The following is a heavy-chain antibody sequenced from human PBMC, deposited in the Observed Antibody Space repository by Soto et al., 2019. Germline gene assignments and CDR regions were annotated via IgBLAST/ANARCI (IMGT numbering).Heavy chain of an antibody. D-gene: IGHD3-10*01. CDR1: GYTFTSYG. Sequence: GASVNVSCKASGYTFTSYGISWVRQAPGQGLEWMGWISAYNGNTNYAQKLQGRVTMTTDTSTSTAYMELRSLRSDDTAVYYCARIEWFGELFPTFPFDYWGQGTLVTVSS. V-gene: IGHV1-18*01. CDR3: ARIEWFGELFPTFPFDY. CDR2: ISAYNGNT. J-gene: IGHJ4*02.